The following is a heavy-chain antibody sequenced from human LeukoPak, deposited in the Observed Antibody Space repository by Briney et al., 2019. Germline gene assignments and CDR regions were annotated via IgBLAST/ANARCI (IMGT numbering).Heavy chain of an antibody. V-gene: IGHV4-34*01. D-gene: IGHD5-12*01. CDR2: INHSGST. J-gene: IGHJ3*02. CDR1: GGSFSGYY. CDR3: ASAKVATIQRLDAFDI. Sequence: SETLSLTCAVSGGSFSGYYWTWIRQPPGKGLEWIGEINHSGSTNYNPSLKSRVTISVDTSKNQFSLKLSSVTAADTAVYYCASAKVATIQRLDAFDIWGQGTMVTVSS.